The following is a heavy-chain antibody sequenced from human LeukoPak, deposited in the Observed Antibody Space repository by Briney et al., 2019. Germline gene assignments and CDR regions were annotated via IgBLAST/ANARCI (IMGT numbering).Heavy chain of an antibody. Sequence: PSGTLSLTRAVSGGSISSSNWWSWVRQPPGKGLEWIGEIYHSGSTNYNPSLKSRVTISVDKSKNQFSLKLSSVTAADTAVYYCAREFGAAAGTSYYYYYMDVWGKGTTVTVSS. V-gene: IGHV4-4*02. CDR1: GGSISSSNW. CDR2: IYHSGST. D-gene: IGHD6-13*01. CDR3: AREFGAAAGTSYYYYYMDV. J-gene: IGHJ6*03.